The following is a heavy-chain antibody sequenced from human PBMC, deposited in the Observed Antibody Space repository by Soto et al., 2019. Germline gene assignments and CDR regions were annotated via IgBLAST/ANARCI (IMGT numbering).Heavy chain of an antibody. J-gene: IGHJ4*02. V-gene: IGHV1-69*13. CDR2: IIPIFGTA. D-gene: IGHD4-17*01. CDR3: ARDPPLTLYGDYRYDY. CDR1: GGTFSSYA. Sequence: GASVKVSCKASGGTFSSYAISWVRQAPGQGLEWMGGIIPIFGTANYAQKFQGRVTITADESTSTAYMELSSLRSEDTAVYYCARDPPLTLYGDYRYDYWGQGTLVTVSS.